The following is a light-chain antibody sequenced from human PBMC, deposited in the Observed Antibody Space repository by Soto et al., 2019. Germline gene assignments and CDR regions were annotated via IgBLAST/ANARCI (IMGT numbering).Light chain of an antibody. V-gene: IGLV1-51*01. CDR1: SSNIGNNY. CDR2: DNN. Sequence: QSVLTQPPSVSAAPGQQVTISCSGSSSNIGNNYVSWYQQLPGTAPKLLIYDNNKRPSGIPDRFSGSKSGTSATLGITGLQTGDEVDYYCGTWDSSLSAFYVFGTGTKVTVL. CDR3: GTWDSSLSAFYV. J-gene: IGLJ1*01.